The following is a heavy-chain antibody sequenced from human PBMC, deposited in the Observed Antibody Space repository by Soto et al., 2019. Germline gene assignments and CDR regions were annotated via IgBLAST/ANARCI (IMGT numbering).Heavy chain of an antibody. D-gene: IGHD6-19*01. CDR3: ARGPRSYIAVAEYYFDY. CDR1: GGSFSGYY. Sequence: QVQLQQWGAGLLKPSETLSLTCAVYGGSFSGYYWSWIRQPPGKGLEWIGEINHSGSTNYNPSLKRRVTISVDTSKNQFSLKLSSVTAADTAVYYCARGPRSYIAVAEYYFDYWGQGTLVTVSS. CDR2: INHSGST. J-gene: IGHJ4*02. V-gene: IGHV4-34*01.